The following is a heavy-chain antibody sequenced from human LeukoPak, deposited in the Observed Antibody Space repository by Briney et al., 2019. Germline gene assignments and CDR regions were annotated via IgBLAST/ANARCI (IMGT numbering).Heavy chain of an antibody. CDR1: GFTFSRSW. J-gene: IGHJ3*02. Sequence: GGSLRLSCAASGFTFSRSWMHWVRQAPGKGLVWVSRINDDGSTTSYADSVKGRFTISRDNAKNTLYLQMNSLRAEDTAVYYCTREALRYFDWSYHAADAFDIWGQGTMVTVSS. V-gene: IGHV3-74*01. CDR2: INDDGSTT. CDR3: TREALRYFDWSYHAADAFDI. D-gene: IGHD3-9*01.